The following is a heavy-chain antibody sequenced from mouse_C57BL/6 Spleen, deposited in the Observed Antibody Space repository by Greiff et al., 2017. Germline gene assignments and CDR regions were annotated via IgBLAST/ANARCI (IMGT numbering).Heavy chain of an antibody. V-gene: IGHV1-7*01. D-gene: IGHD4-1*01. CDR1: CYTFTSYW. Sequence: QVQLQQSGAELAKPGASVKLSCKASCYTFTSYWMHWVKQRPGQGLEWIGYINPSSGYTKYNQKFKDKATLTADKSSSTAYMQLGSLTYEDSAVYYCARGGELGRSYCDYWGQGTTLTVSS. CDR3: ARGGELGRSYCDY. J-gene: IGHJ2*01. CDR2: INPSSGYT.